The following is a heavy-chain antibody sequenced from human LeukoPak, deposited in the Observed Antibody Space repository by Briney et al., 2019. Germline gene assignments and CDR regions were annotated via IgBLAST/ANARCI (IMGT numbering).Heavy chain of an antibody. J-gene: IGHJ5*02. CDR3: ARVLKGQRSYDFWSGYYNNWFDP. Sequence: PGGSLRLSCAASGFTFSSHLMSWVRQAPGKGLEWVANIKQDGSDKYYVDSVKGRFTISRDNAKNSLYLQMNSLRAEDTAVYYCARVLKGQRSYDFWSGYYNNWFDPWGQGTLVTVSS. CDR2: IKQDGSDK. CDR1: GFTFSSHL. V-gene: IGHV3-7*01. D-gene: IGHD3-3*01.